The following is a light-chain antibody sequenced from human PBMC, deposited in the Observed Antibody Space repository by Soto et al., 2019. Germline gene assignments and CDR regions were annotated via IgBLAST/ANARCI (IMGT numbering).Light chain of an antibody. CDR3: AAWDDSLNGYVV. CDR1: RYNIGSNT. Sequence: QAVVTQPPSASGTPGQRVTISCSGSRYNIGSNTVNWYQQVPGTAPRLLIHRDHHRPSGVPDRFSGSKSGTSASLAISGLQSEDEADYYCAAWDDSLNGYVVFGGGTKLTVL. CDR2: RDH. J-gene: IGLJ2*01. V-gene: IGLV1-44*01.